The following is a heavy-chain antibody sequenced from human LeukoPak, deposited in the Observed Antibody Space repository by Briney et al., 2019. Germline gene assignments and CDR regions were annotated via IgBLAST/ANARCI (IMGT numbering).Heavy chain of an antibody. V-gene: IGHV1-2*02. CDR2: INPNSGGT. J-gene: IGHJ5*02. CDR3: ARGVLAGYDSSGYPFYNWFDP. Sequence: ASVTVSCKASGYTFTDSYMHWVRQAPGQGLEWMGWINPNSGGTNYADKFKGRVTMTRDTSISTAYMELSRLRSDDTAVYYCARGVLAGYDSSGYPFYNWFDPWGQGTLVTVSS. D-gene: IGHD3-22*01. CDR1: GYTFTDSY.